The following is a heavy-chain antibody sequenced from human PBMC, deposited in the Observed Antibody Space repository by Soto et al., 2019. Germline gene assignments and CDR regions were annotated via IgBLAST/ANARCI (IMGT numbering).Heavy chain of an antibody. D-gene: IGHD3-22*01. V-gene: IGHV4-30-4*01. J-gene: IGHJ4*02. CDR2: IYYSGST. Sequence: QVQLQESGPGLVKPSQTLSLTCTVSGGSISSGDYYWSWIRQPPGKGLEWIGYIYYSGSTYYHPSLKSRVTISVDTSKNQFSLKLSSVTAADTAVYYCARVDGSGYQPFDYWGQGTLVTVSS. CDR3: ARVDGSGYQPFDY. CDR1: GGSISSGDYY.